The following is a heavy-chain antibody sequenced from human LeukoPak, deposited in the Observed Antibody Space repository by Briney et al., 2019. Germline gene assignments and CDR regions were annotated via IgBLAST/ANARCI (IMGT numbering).Heavy chain of an antibody. D-gene: IGHD3-22*01. J-gene: IGHJ4*02. CDR1: GFTVGSNY. V-gene: IGHV3-53*01. CDR2: IHSGDST. Sequence: GGSLRLSCAGSGFTVGSNYMSWVRQAPGKGLEWVSGIHSGDSTYYADSVKGRITISRDNSKNMLYLQMNSLRAEDTAVYHCARAYGGYYDSSGSFDYWGQGTLVTVSS. CDR3: ARAYGGYYDSSGSFDY.